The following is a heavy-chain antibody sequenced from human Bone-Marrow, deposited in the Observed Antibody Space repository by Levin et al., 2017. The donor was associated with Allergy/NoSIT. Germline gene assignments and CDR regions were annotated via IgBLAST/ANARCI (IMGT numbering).Heavy chain of an antibody. D-gene: IGHD4-17*01. Sequence: GESLKISCAASGFTFSSYWMSWVRQAPGKGLEWVANIKQDGSEKYYVDSVKGRFTISRDNAKNSLYLQMNSLRAEDTAVYYCARDRDYGDYDEPYWYFDLWGRGTLVTVSS. CDR1: GFTFSSYW. J-gene: IGHJ2*01. CDR2: IKQDGSEK. CDR3: ARDRDYGDYDEPYWYFDL. V-gene: IGHV3-7*01.